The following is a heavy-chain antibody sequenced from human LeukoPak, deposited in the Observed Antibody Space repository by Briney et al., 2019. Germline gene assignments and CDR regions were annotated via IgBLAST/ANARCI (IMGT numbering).Heavy chain of an antibody. J-gene: IGHJ4*02. CDR1: GFTFDDYT. CDR3: ARLPHYSYGPLDDY. V-gene: IGHV3-43*01. CDR2: ISWDGGST. Sequence: GGSLRLSCAASGFTFDDYTMHWVRQAPGKGLEWVSLISWDGGSTYYADSVKGRFTISRDNSKNSLYLQMNSLGAEDTAVYYCARLPHYSYGPLDDYWGQGTLVTVSS. D-gene: IGHD5-18*01.